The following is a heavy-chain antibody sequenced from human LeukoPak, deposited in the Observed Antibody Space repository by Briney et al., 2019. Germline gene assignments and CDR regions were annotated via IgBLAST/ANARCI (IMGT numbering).Heavy chain of an antibody. V-gene: IGHV3-7*01. D-gene: IGHD1-26*01. CDR3: ARDQSGSLDY. J-gene: IGHJ4*02. Sequence: GGSLRLSCAASGFTLRNTWMAWVRQAPGKGLEWVANINQDASMKHYVDSVKGRFTISRDNAKNSLYLQMNSLRAEDTAVYYCARDQSGSLDYWGQGTLDTVSS. CDR2: INQDASMK. CDR1: GFTLRNTW.